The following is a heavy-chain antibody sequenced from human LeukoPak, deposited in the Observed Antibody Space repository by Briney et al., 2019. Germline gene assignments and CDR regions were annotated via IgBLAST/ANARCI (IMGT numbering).Heavy chain of an antibody. J-gene: IGHJ6*02. CDR2: INHSGST. CDR1: GGSLSGYY. Sequence: PSETLSLTCAVYGGSLSGYYWSWIRQPPGKGLEWIGEINHSGSTNYNPSLKSRVTISVDTSKNQFSLKLSSVTAADTAVYYCARVPYCSGGSCNYYYYYGMDVWGQGTMVTVSS. CDR3: ARVPYCSGGSCNYYYYYGMDV. D-gene: IGHD2-15*01. V-gene: IGHV4-34*01.